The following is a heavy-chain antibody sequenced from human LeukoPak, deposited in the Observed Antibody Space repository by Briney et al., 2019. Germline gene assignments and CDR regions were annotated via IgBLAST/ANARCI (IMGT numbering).Heavy chain of an antibody. D-gene: IGHD3-22*01. CDR1: GDSVSSNSAA. CDR2: TYYRSKWYN. V-gene: IGHV6-1*01. CDR3: AREGLTYYYDSSGYPLVPNWFDP. J-gene: IGHJ5*02. Sequence: SQTLSLTCAISGDSVSSNSAAWNWIRQSPSRGLEWLGRTYYRSKWYNDYAVSVKSRITINPDTSKYQFSLQLNSVTPEDTAVYYCAREGLTYYYDSSGYPLVPNWFDPWGQGTLVTVPS.